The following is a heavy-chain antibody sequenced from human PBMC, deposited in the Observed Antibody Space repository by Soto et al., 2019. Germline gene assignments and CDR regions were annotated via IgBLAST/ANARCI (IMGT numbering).Heavy chain of an antibody. J-gene: IGHJ4*02. CDR3: AKDGSPGWWSSGWYALRY. Sequence: PGGSLRLSCAASGFTFSSYAMSWVRQAPGKGLEWVSAISGSGGSTYYADSVKGRFTISRDNSKNTLYLQMNSLRAEDTAVYYCAKDGSPGWWSSGWYALRYWGQGTLVTVSS. V-gene: IGHV3-23*01. CDR1: GFTFSSYA. D-gene: IGHD6-19*01. CDR2: ISGSGGST.